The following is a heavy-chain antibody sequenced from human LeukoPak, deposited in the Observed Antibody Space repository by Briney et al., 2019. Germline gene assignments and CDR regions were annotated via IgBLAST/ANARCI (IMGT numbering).Heavy chain of an antibody. CDR3: ARHSYYGSGSYYMFDY. J-gene: IGHJ4*02. CDR1: GYSFTSYW. V-gene: IGHV5-10-1*01. Sequence: GESLKISCKGSGYSFTSYWIGWVRQMPGKGLEWMGRIDPSDSYTNYSPSFQGHVTISADKSISTAYLQWSSLKASDTAMYYCARHSYYGSGSYYMFDYWGQGTLVTVSS. D-gene: IGHD3-10*01. CDR2: IDPSDSYT.